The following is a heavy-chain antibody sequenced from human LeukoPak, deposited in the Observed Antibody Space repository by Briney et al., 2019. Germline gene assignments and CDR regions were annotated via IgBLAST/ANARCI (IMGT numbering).Heavy chain of an antibody. CDR3: ARNGVAWLQLPDAFDI. Sequence: GGSLRLSCAASGFTFSSYSMNWVRQAPGKGLEWVSSISSSSSYIYYADSVKGRFTISRDNAKNSLYLQMNSLRAEDTAVYYCARNGVAWLQLPDAFDIWGQGTMVTVSS. V-gene: IGHV3-21*01. D-gene: IGHD5-24*01. J-gene: IGHJ3*02. CDR1: GFTFSSYS. CDR2: ISSSSSYI.